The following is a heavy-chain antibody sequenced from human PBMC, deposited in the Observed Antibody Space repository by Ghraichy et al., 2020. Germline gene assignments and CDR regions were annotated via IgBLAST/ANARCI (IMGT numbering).Heavy chain of an antibody. CDR1: GGSISSYY. CDR3: ARGLNSGHYYYYYYMDV. J-gene: IGHJ6*03. V-gene: IGHV4-59*01. CDR2: IYYNGNT. Sequence: SETLSLTCTVSGGSISSYYWNWIRQPPGRGLEWIGYIYYNGNTNYNPSLKSRVTISKDTSNNQFSLRLSSVTAADTAVYYCARGLNSGHYYYYYYMDVWGKGTTDTVSS. D-gene: IGHD1-26*01.